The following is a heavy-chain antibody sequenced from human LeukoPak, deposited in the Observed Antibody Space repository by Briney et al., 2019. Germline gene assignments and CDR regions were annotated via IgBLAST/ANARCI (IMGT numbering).Heavy chain of an antibody. CDR1: GFTVSSNY. J-gene: IGHJ4*02. CDR3: AKADEGPAAAQKGFDY. CDR2: ISGSGGST. V-gene: IGHV3-23*01. Sequence: VQPGGSLRLSCAASGFTVSSNYMSWVRQAPGKGPEWVSAISGSGGSTYYADSVKGRFTISRDNSKSTLYLQMNSLRAEDTAVYYCAKADEGPAAAQKGFDYWGQGTLVTVSS. D-gene: IGHD6-25*01.